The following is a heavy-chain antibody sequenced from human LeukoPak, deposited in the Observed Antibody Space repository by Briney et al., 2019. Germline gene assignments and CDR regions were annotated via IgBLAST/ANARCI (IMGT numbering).Heavy chain of an antibody. V-gene: IGHV3-21*01. CDR1: GFTFSSYA. CDR2: ISSSSSYI. J-gene: IGHJ6*03. D-gene: IGHD2-2*02. Sequence: GGSLRLSCAASGFTFSSYAMNWVRQAPGKGLEWVSSISSSSSYIYYADSVKGRFTISRDNAKNSLYLQMNSLRAEDTAVYYCARDPEIPTRNMDVWGKGTTVTVSS. CDR3: ARDPEIPTRNMDV.